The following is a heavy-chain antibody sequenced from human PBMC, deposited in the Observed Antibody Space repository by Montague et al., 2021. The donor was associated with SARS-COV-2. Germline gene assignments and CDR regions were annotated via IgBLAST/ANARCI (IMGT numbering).Heavy chain of an antibody. Sequence: SETLSLTCTVSGGSISSSNYYCGVIRHPAGKGLWWREIIYYSGTTYYNPSLQSRVTISVDTSKKQFSLKLSSVTAADTAVYYCARETYTSGWFDQFDYWGQGTLVTVSS. CDR1: GGSISSSNYY. V-gene: IGHV4-39*01. CDR3: ARETYTSGWFDQFDY. CDR2: IYYSGTT. D-gene: IGHD6-19*01. J-gene: IGHJ4*02.